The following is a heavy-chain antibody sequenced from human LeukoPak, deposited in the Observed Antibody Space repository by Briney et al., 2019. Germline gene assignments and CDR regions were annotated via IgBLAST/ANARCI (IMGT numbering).Heavy chain of an antibody. CDR1: GYTFTSYY. V-gene: IGHV1-2*02. D-gene: IGHD6-6*01. CDR2: INPNSGGT. Sequence: GASVKVSCKASGYTFTSYYMHWVRQAPGQGLEWMGWINPNSGGTNYAQKFQGRVTMTRDTSISTAYMELSRLRSDDTAVYYCARDNSSSSCFDYWGQGTLVTVSS. J-gene: IGHJ4*02. CDR3: ARDNSSSSCFDY.